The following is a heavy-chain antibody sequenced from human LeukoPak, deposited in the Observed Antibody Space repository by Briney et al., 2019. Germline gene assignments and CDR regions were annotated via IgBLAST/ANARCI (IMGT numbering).Heavy chain of an antibody. CDR2: ISAYSGNT. D-gene: IGHD6-19*01. CDR1: GYTFTSYY. V-gene: IGHV1-18*04. CDR3: ARGLERGYTGGWFDF. J-gene: IGHJ4*02. Sequence: GASVKVSCKASGYTFTSYYMHWVRQAPGQGLEWMGWISAYSGNTDYAQKLQGRVTMTTDTSTTTAYMELRTLTSDDTAVYYCARGLERGYTGGWFDFWGQGTLVTVSS.